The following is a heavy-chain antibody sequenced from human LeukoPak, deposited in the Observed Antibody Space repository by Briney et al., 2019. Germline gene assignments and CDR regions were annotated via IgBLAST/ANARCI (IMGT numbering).Heavy chain of an antibody. CDR2: VSGSASNT. D-gene: IGHD4-17*01. Sequence: GGSLRLSCAASGFTFSNYAMSWVRQAPGKGLEWVSTVSGSASNTYYADSVKGRFTISRDNSKNTLYLQMNSLRADDTAVYYCAKGFQTYGELSFDGWGQGTLVAASS. J-gene: IGHJ4*02. V-gene: IGHV3-23*01. CDR1: GFTFSNYA. CDR3: AKGFQTYGELSFDG.